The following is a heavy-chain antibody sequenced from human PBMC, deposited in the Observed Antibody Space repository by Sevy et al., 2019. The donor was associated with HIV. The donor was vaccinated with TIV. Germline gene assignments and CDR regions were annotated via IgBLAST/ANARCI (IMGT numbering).Heavy chain of an antibody. CDR2: IIPIFGTA. CDR3: ARVGLGIRAAAMPNYYYMDV. Sequence: ASVKVSCKASGGTFSSYAISWVRQAPGQGLEWMGGIIPIFGTANYAQKFQGRITITADKSTSTAYMELSSLRSEDTAVYYRARVGLGIRAAAMPNYYYMDVWGKGTTVTVSS. CDR1: GGTFSSYA. V-gene: IGHV1-69*06. D-gene: IGHD2-2*01. J-gene: IGHJ6*03.